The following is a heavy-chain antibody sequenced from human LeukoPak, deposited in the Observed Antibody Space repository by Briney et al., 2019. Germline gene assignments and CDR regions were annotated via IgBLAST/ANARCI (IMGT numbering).Heavy chain of an antibody. V-gene: IGHV4-59*02. J-gene: IGHJ6*03. CDR1: GGFVSSHQ. CDR2: IYYSGST. CDR3: ARGVLTTVSYYMDV. Sequence: SETLSLTCTVSGGFVSSHQRSWIRQPPGKGLEWIGYIYYSGSTNYNPSLRSRFTISIDRSTNRFSLRLSSVTAADTAMYYCARGVLTTVSYYMDVWGNGTTVTVSS. D-gene: IGHD4-11*01.